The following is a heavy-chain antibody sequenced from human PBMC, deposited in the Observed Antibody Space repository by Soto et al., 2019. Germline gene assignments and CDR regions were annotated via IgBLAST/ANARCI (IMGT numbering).Heavy chain of an antibody. CDR2: ISNNASDT. CDR3: VKEMGPCCDWSFHFDS. Sequence: PGGSLRLSCSASGFSFSYFTIHWVRQAPGKGLEFVSAISNNASDTYYADSVKGRFTISRDNSKNTLYLQMTSLTTEDTAAYYCVKEMGPCCDWSFHFDSWGQGTLVTVSS. J-gene: IGHJ4*02. D-gene: IGHD3-9*01. V-gene: IGHV3-64D*06. CDR1: GFSFSYFT.